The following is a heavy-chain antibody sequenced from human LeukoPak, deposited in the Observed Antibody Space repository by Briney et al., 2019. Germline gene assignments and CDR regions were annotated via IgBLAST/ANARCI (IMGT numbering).Heavy chain of an antibody. CDR3: ARDATGTPFWD. CDR2: IYSGGST. D-gene: IGHD3-9*01. Sequence: GGSLRLSCAASGFTVSSNYMSWVRQAPGKGLEWVSVIYSGGSTYYADSVKGRFTISRDNAKNSLYLQMNSLRAEDTAVYYCARDATGTPFWDWGQGTLVTVSS. CDR1: GFTVSSNY. J-gene: IGHJ4*02. V-gene: IGHV3-53*01.